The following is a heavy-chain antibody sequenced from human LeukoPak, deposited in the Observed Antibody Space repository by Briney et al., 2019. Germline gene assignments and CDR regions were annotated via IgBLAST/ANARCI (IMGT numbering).Heavy chain of an antibody. CDR1: GFTFSSYN. CDR3: ARWGAHCGGDCYYDY. Sequence: GGSLRLSCAASGFTFSSYNMKWLRQAPGKGLEWVSSISRTSDYIYYADSVKGRFTISRDNAKNSLYLQMNSLRADDTAVYYCARWGAHCGGDCYYDYWDQGTLVTVSS. J-gene: IGHJ4*02. CDR2: ISRTSDYI. V-gene: IGHV3-21*06. D-gene: IGHD2-21*02.